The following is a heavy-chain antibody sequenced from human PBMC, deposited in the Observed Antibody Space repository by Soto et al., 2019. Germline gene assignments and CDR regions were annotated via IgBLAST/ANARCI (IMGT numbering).Heavy chain of an antibody. CDR2: INHSGST. V-gene: IGHV4-34*01. D-gene: IGHD3-3*01. CDR1: GGSFSGYY. Sequence: SETLSLTCAVYGGSFSGYYWSWIRQPPGKGLEWIGEINHSGSTNYNPSLKSRVTISVDTSKNQFSLKLSSVTAADTAVYYCARGRRIFGVVTKKASYYYYMDVWGKGTTVTVSS. J-gene: IGHJ6*03. CDR3: ARGRRIFGVVTKKASYYYYMDV.